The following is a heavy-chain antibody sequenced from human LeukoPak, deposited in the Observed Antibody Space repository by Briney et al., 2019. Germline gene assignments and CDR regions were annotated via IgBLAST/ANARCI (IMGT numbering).Heavy chain of an antibody. CDR3: AKQQLVTIALDY. D-gene: IGHD6-13*01. J-gene: IGHJ4*02. Sequence: SGGSLRLSCAASGFTFSSYGMHWVRQAPGKGPEWVAVIWYDGSNKYYADSVKGRFTISRDNSKNTLYLQMNSLRAEDTAVYYCAKQQLVTIALDYWGQGTLVTVSS. V-gene: IGHV3-33*06. CDR2: IWYDGSNK. CDR1: GFTFSSYG.